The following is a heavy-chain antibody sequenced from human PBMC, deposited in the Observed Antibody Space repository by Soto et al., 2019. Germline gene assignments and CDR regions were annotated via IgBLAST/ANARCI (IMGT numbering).Heavy chain of an antibody. Sequence: QVQLVESGGGVVQPGRSLTLSCVASGFTLSNYGMHWVRQAPGKGLEWVAVIWYDGTATYSVDSVKGRFSISRDNAKNELFLQLSSLRAEDTAVCYCARNVGSSGSSRWFDTWGQGTLVTVSS. J-gene: IGHJ5*02. CDR1: GFTLSNYG. D-gene: IGHD3-10*01. CDR2: IWYDGTAT. CDR3: ARNVGSSGSSRWFDT. V-gene: IGHV3-33*01.